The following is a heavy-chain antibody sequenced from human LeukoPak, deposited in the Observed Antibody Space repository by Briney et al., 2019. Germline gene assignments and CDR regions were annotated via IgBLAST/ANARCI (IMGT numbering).Heavy chain of an antibody. CDR1: GFTFSTYS. Sequence: GGSLRLSCAASGFTFSTYSMNWVRQAPGKGLEWVSSISSSSSYIYYADSVKGRFTISRDNAKNSLHLQMNSLRVEDTAVYYCARDSGVPGGVHAGFDIWGQGTMVTVSS. D-gene: IGHD2-2*01. J-gene: IGHJ3*02. V-gene: IGHV3-21*06. CDR2: ISSSSSYI. CDR3: ARDSGVPGGVHAGFDI.